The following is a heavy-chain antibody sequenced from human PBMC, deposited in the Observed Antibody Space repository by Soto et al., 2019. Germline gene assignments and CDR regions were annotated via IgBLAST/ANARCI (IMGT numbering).Heavy chain of an antibody. J-gene: IGHJ6*02. CDR2: IHVSGST. CDR1: GGSVSSGSYQ. CDR3: AGDGHGMDV. V-gene: IGHV4-61*01. Sequence: PSETLSLTCTVSGGSVSSGSYQWTWIRQPPGKGPEWIGYIHVSGSTNDNPSLKGRVTMSIDTSKNQFSLKLSSVTAADTAVYYCAGDGHGMDVWGQGTKVTVSS.